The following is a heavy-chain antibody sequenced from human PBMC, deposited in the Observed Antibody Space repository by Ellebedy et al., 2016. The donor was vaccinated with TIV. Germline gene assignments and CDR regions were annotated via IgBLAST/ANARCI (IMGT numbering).Heavy chain of an antibody. CDR2: IVVGSGNT. D-gene: IGHD3-10*01. V-gene: IGHV1-58*01. CDR1: GFTFTSSA. J-gene: IGHJ4*02. CDR3: AAKGRWGSGSYYLVLDY. Sequence: SVKVSXKASGFTFTSSAVQWVRQARGQRLEWIGWIVVGSGNTNYAQKFQERVTITRDMSTSTAYMELSSLRSEDTAVYYCAAKGRWGSGSYYLVLDYWGQGTLVTVSS.